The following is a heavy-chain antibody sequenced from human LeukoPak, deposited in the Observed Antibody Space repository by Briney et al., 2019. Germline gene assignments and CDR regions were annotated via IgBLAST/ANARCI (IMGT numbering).Heavy chain of an antibody. CDR2: IHYSGNT. CDR1: GASITSSSYY. V-gene: IGHV4-39*01. J-gene: IGHJ5*02. CDR3: ARHRTHSSEFDP. D-gene: IGHD6-6*01. Sequence: PSETLSLTCAVSGASITSSSYYWGWIRQPPGKGLEWIGFIHYSGNTYYNPSLKSRLTISVDTSKNQFSLTLSSVTAADTAVYYCARHRTHSSEFDPWGQGTLVTVSS.